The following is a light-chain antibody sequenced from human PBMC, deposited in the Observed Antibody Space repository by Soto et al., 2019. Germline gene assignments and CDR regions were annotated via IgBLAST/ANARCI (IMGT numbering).Light chain of an antibody. Sequence: EIVLTQPPGIMSLSPGERATLSCRASQNIGYSYLAWYQHKPGQAPRLLIYGVSSRATDIPDRFSGSGSGTDFTLTISRLEPADFAVYLCQHYISSQWTFGQWTFGQGTKVDI. J-gene: IGKJ1*01. CDR1: QNIGYSY. CDR3: QHYISSQWTFGQWT. V-gene: IGKV3-20*01. CDR2: GVS.